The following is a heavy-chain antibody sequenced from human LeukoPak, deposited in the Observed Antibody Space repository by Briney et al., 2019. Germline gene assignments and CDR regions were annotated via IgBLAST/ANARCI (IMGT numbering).Heavy chain of an antibody. Sequence: GGSLRLSCAASRFSFRSYAMSWVRQAPGKGLEWVSSISGSGYNTYYAQSVKGRFTISRDNYKNTLFLQMNSLRAEDTAVFYCAKRSGYTTGWFFDFWGQGTLVTVSS. J-gene: IGHJ4*02. CDR2: ISGSGYNT. CDR1: RFSFRSYA. D-gene: IGHD6-19*01. V-gene: IGHV3-23*01. CDR3: AKRSGYTTGWFFDF.